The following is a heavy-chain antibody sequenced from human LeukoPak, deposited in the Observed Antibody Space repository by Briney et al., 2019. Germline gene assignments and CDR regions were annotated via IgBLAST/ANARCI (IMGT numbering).Heavy chain of an antibody. D-gene: IGHD3-9*01. CDR2: IYYSGST. CDR3: ARDPVLRYFDWSPRGGYFQH. CDR1: GGSISSYY. V-gene: IGHV4-59*12. J-gene: IGHJ1*01. Sequence: SETLSLTCTVSGGSISSYYWSWVRQPPGKGLEWIGYIYYSGSTNYNPSLKSRVTISVDTSKNQFSLKLSSVTAADTAVYYCARDPVLRYFDWSPRGGYFQHWGQGTLVTVSS.